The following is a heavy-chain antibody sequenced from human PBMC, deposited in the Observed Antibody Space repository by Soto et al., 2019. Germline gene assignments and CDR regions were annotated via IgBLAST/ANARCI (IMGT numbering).Heavy chain of an antibody. V-gene: IGHV4-4*02. CDR3: ARVQHPAYFDY. CDR1: GGSISSTNW. J-gene: IGHJ4*02. CDR2: IYHLGST. Sequence: SETLSLTCAVSGGSISSTNWWSWVRQSPGKGLEWIGEIYHLGSTDYNPSLRGRVTISVDMSNNQFSLKMRYLTAADTAVYYCARVQHPAYFDYWGQGTPVTVSS.